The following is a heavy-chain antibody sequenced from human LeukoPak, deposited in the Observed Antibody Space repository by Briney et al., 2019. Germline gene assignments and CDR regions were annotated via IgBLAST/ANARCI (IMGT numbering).Heavy chain of an antibody. CDR2: IYYSGST. J-gene: IGHJ6*03. CDR3: ARTRRIVGATRGYYYYYYMDV. V-gene: IGHV4-59*01. CDR1: GGSISSYY. Sequence: SETLSLTCNVSGGSISSYYWSWIRQPPGKGLEWIGYIYYSGSTNYNPSLKSRVTISVDTSKNQFSLKLSSVTAADTAVYYCARTRRIVGATRGYYYYYYMDVWGKGTTVTVSS. D-gene: IGHD1-26*01.